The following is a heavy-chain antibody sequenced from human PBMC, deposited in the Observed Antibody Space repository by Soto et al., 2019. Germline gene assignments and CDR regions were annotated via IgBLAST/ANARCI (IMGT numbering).Heavy chain of an antibody. Sequence: EVPLVESGGGLVKPGGSLRLSCAASGFTFSSFSMNWVRQAPGKGLEWVASISSTSSNIYHADSLKGRFTISRDNAQNSLYLQMNSLRAEDTAVYYCARSPPWTPLLRGGMDVWGQGTTVIVAS. CDR1: GFTFSSFS. J-gene: IGHJ6*02. D-gene: IGHD2-15*01. V-gene: IGHV3-21*01. CDR3: ARSPPWTPLLRGGMDV. CDR2: ISSTSSNI.